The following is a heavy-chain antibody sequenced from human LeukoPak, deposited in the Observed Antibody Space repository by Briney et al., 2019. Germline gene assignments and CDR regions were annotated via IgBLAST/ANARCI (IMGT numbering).Heavy chain of an antibody. CDR2: IYYSGST. Sequence: PSETLSLTCTVSGGSISSGGYYWSWIRQHPGKGLEWIGYIYYSGSTYYNPSLKSRVTISVDTSKNQFSLKLSSVTAADTAVYYCARERIVVVPAAMGGYYYYGMDVWGQGTTVTVSS. J-gene: IGHJ6*02. V-gene: IGHV4-31*03. CDR3: ARERIVVVPAAMGGYYYYGMDV. D-gene: IGHD2-2*01. CDR1: GGSISSGGYY.